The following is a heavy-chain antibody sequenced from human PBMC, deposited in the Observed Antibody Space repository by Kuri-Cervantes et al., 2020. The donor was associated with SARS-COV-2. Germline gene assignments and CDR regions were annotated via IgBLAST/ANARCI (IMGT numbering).Heavy chain of an antibody. CDR1: GGSISSGGYY. V-gene: IGHV4-61*02. Sequence: SETLSLTCTVSGGSISSGGYYWSWIRQPAGKGLEWIGRIYTSGSTSYNPSLKSRVTMSVDTSKNQFSLKLSSVTAADTAVYYCARVRQYDSSGYYAYYFDYWGQGTLVTVSS. CDR3: ARVRQYDSSGYYAYYFDY. J-gene: IGHJ4*02. CDR2: IYTSGST. D-gene: IGHD3-22*01.